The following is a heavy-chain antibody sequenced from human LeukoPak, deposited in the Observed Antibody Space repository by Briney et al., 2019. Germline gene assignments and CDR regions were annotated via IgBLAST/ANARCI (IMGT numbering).Heavy chain of an antibody. CDR1: GFSLIASGMC. Sequence: SGPALVKPTQTLTLTCTFSGFSLIASGMCVSWIRQPPGKALEWLALIDWDDDKFFSTSMKPRITISKNTSKNQVVLTMTDMDPVDTATYYCARHGPKYTEYYYYYGIDVWGQGTTVTVSS. CDR2: IDWDDDK. V-gene: IGHV2-70*01. J-gene: IGHJ6*02. D-gene: IGHD6-6*01. CDR3: ARHGPKYTEYYYYYGIDV.